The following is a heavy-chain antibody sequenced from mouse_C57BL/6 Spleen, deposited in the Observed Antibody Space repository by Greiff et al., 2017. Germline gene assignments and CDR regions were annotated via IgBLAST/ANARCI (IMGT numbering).Heavy chain of an antibody. CDR2: INPYNGGT. CDR3: ARRSNYVGDYYAMDY. V-gene: IGHV1-19*01. J-gene: IGHJ4*01. D-gene: IGHD2-5*01. Sequence: EVQLQQSGPVLVKPGASVKMSCKASGYTFTDYYMNWVKQSHGKSLEWIGVINPYNGGTSYNQKFKGKATLTVDKSSSTAYMELNSLTSEDSAVYYCARRSNYVGDYYAMDYWGQGTSVTVSS. CDR1: GYTFTDYY.